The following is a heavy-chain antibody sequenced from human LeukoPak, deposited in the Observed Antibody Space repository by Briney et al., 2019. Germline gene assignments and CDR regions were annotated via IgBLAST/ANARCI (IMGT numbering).Heavy chain of an antibody. V-gene: IGHV1-2*02. D-gene: IGHD2-2*02. J-gene: IGHJ5*02. CDR1: GYTFTGYY. CDR2: INPNSGGT. Sequence: ASVKVSCKASGYTFTGYYMHWVRQAPGQGLEWMGWINPNSGGTNYAQKFQGRVTMTRDTSISTAYMELSRLRSDDTAVYYCARDRVSEYCSSTSCYTIWFDPWGQGTLVTVSS. CDR3: ARDRVSEYCSSTSCYTIWFDP.